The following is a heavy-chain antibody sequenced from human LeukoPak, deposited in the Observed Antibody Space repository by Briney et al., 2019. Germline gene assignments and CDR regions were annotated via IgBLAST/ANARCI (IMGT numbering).Heavy chain of an antibody. D-gene: IGHD3-22*01. J-gene: IGHJ4*02. CDR1: GYSISSGYY. Sequence: PSETLSLTCTVSGYSISSGYYWGWIRQPPGKGLEWIGSGSTYYNPSLKSRVTISVDTSKNQFSLKLSSVTAADTAVYYCARQSHPSTYYYDSSGYYYAFDYWGQGTLVTVSS. CDR2: SGST. CDR3: ARQSHPSTYYYDSSGYYYAFDY. V-gene: IGHV4-38-2*02.